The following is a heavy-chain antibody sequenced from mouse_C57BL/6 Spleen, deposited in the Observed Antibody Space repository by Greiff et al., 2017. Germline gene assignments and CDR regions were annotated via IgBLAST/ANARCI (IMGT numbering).Heavy chain of an antibody. CDR1: GFTFSDYG. CDR2: ISSGSSTT. J-gene: IGHJ2*01. Sequence: RVESGGGLVKPGGSLKLSCAASGFTFSDYGTHWVRQAPEKGLEWVAYISSGSSTTYYADTVKGRFTISRDNAKNPLFLQRTILRSEETAMYYCAREGNSIDYWGQGTTLTVSS. V-gene: IGHV5-17*01. CDR3: AREGNSIDY. D-gene: IGHD2-1*01.